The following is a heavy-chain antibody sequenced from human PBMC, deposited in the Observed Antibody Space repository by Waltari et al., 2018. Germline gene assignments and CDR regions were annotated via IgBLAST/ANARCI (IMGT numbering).Heavy chain of an antibody. Sequence: QVQLVQSGAEVKKPGASVKVSCKASGYTFTGYYMHWVRQAPGQGLEWMGWSNPNSGGTNYAQKFQGRVTMTRDTSISTAYMELSRRRSDDTAVYYCARAGDIVVVISPLDYWGQGTLVTVSS. CDR1: GYTFTGYY. CDR2: SNPNSGGT. D-gene: IGHD2-21*01. V-gene: IGHV1-2*02. CDR3: ARAGDIVVVISPLDY. J-gene: IGHJ4*02.